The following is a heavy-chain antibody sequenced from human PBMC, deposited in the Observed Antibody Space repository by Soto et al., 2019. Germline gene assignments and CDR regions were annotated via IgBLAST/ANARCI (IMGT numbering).Heavy chain of an antibody. V-gene: IGHV1-2*04. CDR2: IDPKSGGT. J-gene: IGHJ6*02. CDR3: ARGDSTXCSNGVCSFFYNHDMDV. Sequence: ASVKVSCKASGYSFTDYHIHWVRQAPGQGLEWLGRIDPKSGGTSTAQKFQGWVTMTTDTSISTASMELTRLTSDDTAIYYCARGDSTXCSNGVCSFFYNHDMDVWGQGTTVTVSS. D-gene: IGHD2-8*01. CDR1: GYSFTDYH.